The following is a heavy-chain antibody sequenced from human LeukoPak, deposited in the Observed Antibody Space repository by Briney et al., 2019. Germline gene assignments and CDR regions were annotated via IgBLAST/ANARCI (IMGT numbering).Heavy chain of an antibody. CDR1: GGTFSSYA. J-gene: IGHJ4*02. CDR2: IIPIFGMA. Sequence: GASVKVSCKASGGTFSSYAISWVRQAPGQGLEWMGRIIPIFGMANYAQKFQGRVTITADKSTSTAYMELSSLRSEDTAVYYCARSAYCGGDCYDHFDYWGQGTLVTVSS. D-gene: IGHD2-21*02. V-gene: IGHV1-69*04. CDR3: ARSAYCGGDCYDHFDY.